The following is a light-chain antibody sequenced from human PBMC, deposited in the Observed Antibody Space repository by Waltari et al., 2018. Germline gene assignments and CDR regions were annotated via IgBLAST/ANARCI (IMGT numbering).Light chain of an antibody. CDR2: AAS. J-gene: IGKJ2*02. CDR1: QSISSY. Sequence: DIQMTQSPSSLSASVGDRVTITCRASQSISSYLNWYQQKQGKAPKLLIYAASSLPSGVPSRFSGSGSGTDFTLTISRLQPEDFATYYCQQSYSTPCTFGQGTKLEIK. CDR3: QQSYSTPCT. V-gene: IGKV1-39*01.